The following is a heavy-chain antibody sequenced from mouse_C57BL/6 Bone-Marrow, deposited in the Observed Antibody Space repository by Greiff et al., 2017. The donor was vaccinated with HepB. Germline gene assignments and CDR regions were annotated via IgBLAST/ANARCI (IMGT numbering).Heavy chain of an antibody. CDR1: GYAFSSSW. CDR3: ARWGVYGYDWYFDV. V-gene: IGHV1-82*01. Sequence: VKLQESGPELVKPGASVKISCKASGYAFSSSWMNWVKQRPGKGLEWIGRIYPGDGDTNYNGKFKGKATLTADKSSSTAYMQLSSLTSEDSAVYFCARWGVYGYDWYFDVWGTGTTVTVSS. J-gene: IGHJ1*03. D-gene: IGHD2-2*01. CDR2: IYPGDGDT.